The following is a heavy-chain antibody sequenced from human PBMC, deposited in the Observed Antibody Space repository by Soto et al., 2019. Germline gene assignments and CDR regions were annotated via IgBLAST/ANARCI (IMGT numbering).Heavy chain of an antibody. CDR3: AKDLVTTVTTGAAPDNYYYYYGMDV. CDR2: ISGSGGST. CDR1: GFTFSSYA. V-gene: IGHV3-23*01. D-gene: IGHD4-4*01. J-gene: IGHJ6*02. Sequence: PGGSLRLSCAASGFTFSSYAMSWVRQAPGKGLEWVSAISGSGGSTYYADSVKGRFTISRDNSKNTLYLQMNSLRAEDTAVYYCAKDLVTTVTTGAAPDNYYYYYGMDVWGQGTTVTVSS.